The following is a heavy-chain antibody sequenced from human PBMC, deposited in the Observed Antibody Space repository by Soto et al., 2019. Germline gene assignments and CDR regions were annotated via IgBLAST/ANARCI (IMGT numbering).Heavy chain of an antibody. V-gene: IGHV3-23*01. CDR1: GFTFSSYA. CDR2: ISGSGGGT. Sequence: GGSLRLSCAASGFTFSSYAMSWVRQAPGKGLEWVSAISGSGGGTYYADSVKGRFTISRDNSKNTLYLQMNSLRAEDTAVYYCAKEAILGYCSGGSCYPTNWFDPWGQGILVTVSS. D-gene: IGHD2-15*01. CDR3: AKEAILGYCSGGSCYPTNWFDP. J-gene: IGHJ5*02.